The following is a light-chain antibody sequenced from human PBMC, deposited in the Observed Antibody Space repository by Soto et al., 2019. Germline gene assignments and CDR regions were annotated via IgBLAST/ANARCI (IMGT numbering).Light chain of an antibody. J-gene: IGKJ1*01. CDR2: KAT. CDR1: QGIRND. CDR3: QQYNNYFT. V-gene: IGKV1-5*03. Sequence: DIQMTHSPSSLSASVGYRVTITGRASQGIRNDLGWYQQKPGKAPKLLIYKATTLETGVPSRFSGSGSETEFTLTISSLQPDDLGTYYCQQYNNYFTFGQGTKVDIK.